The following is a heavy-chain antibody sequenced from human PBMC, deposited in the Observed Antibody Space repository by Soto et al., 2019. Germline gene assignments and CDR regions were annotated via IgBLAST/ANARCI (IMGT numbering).Heavy chain of an antibody. CDR3: AGNSRGYFSGYYYGVDV. CDR2: IVPIFGTT. CDR1: GGTFSNYA. Sequence: QVQLVQSGAEVKKPGSSVKVSCKASGGTFSNYAISWVRPAPGQGLEWMGGIVPIFGTTNYAQKFQGRVTITADESTSSAYMELNSLRSEDTAVYYCAGNSRGYFSGYYYGVDVWGQGTTVTVSS. J-gene: IGHJ6*02. V-gene: IGHV1-69*12. D-gene: IGHD3-22*01.